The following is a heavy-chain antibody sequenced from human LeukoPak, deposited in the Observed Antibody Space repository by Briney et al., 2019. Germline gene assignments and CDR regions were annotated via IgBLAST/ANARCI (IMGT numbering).Heavy chain of an antibody. CDR2: IYTTGST. V-gene: IGHV4-61*02. Sequence: PSETLSLTCTVSGGSITSGRYYWSWLRQPAGKGLECIGRIYTTGSTNYNPSLKSRVTISLDTSKNQFSLKLNSVTATDTAVYYCARRLGYGSGSFDYWGQGTLVTVSS. J-gene: IGHJ4*02. D-gene: IGHD3-10*01. CDR1: GGSITSGRYY. CDR3: ARRLGYGSGSFDY.